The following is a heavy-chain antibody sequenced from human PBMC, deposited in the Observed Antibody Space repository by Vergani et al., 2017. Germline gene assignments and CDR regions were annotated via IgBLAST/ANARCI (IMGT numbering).Heavy chain of an antibody. CDR1: GDSVSTHTAP. CDR3: ARDRDEEMATIIDY. CDR2: TYYRSKWYN. V-gene: IGHV6-1*01. J-gene: IGHJ4*02. Sequence: QVQLQQSGPGLVKPSQSLSLPCPLSGDSVSTHTAPWNWLTHSPSRALGSRARTYYRSKWYNDYPVSVRSRITINPDTSKNQFSLQLNSVTPEDTAVYYCARDRDEEMATIIDYWGQGTLVTVSS. D-gene: IGHD5-24*01.